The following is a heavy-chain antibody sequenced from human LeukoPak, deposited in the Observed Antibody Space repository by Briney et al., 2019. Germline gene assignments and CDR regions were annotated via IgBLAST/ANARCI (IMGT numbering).Heavy chain of an antibody. J-gene: IGHJ4*02. V-gene: IGHV4-34*01. CDR1: GGSFSGYY. CDR3: ARKTGSTVSVDY. D-gene: IGHD4-17*01. Sequence: PSETLSLTCAVYGGSFSGYYWSWIRQPPGKGLEWIGEINHSGSTNYNPSLKSRVTISVDTSKNQFSLKLSSVTAADTAVYYCARKTGSTVSVDYWGQGTLVTVSS. CDR2: INHSGST.